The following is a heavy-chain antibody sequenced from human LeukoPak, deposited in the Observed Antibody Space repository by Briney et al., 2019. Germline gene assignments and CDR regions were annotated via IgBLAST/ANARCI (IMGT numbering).Heavy chain of an antibody. D-gene: IGHD4-11*01. J-gene: IGHJ4*02. CDR1: GFTFSSYW. Sequence: TGGSLRLSCAASGFTFSSYWMSWVRQAPGKGLEWVANIKQDGSEKYYVDSVKGRFTISRDNAKNSLYLQMNSLRAEDTAVYYCASPEAYSNYLYYFDYWGQGTLVTVSS. CDR2: IKQDGSEK. CDR3: ASPEAYSNYLYYFDY. V-gene: IGHV3-7*01.